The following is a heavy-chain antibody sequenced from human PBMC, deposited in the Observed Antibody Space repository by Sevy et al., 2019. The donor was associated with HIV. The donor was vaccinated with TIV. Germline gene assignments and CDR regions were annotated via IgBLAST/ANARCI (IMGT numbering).Heavy chain of an antibody. Sequence: GGSLRLSCAASGFTFSSYAMSWVRQAPGKGLEWVSAISGSGGSTYYADSVKGRFTISRDNSKNTLYLQMNSLRAEDTAVYYCAKDVMITFGVVIPSYYFDYWGQRTLVTVSS. CDR1: GFTFSSYA. CDR2: ISGSGGST. J-gene: IGHJ4*02. D-gene: IGHD3-16*02. V-gene: IGHV3-23*01. CDR3: AKDVMITFGVVIPSYYFDY.